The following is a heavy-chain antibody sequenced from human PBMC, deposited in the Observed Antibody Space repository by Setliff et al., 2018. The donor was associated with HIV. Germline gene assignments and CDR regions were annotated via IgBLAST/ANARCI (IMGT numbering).Heavy chain of an antibody. CDR2: IDPNSGDT. CDR3: ARADILLCDY. Sequence: ASVKVSCKASGYTFTGHYLHWVRQAPGQGLEWMGWIDPNSGDTNYAQKFQGRVTITRDTSVSTAYMELRRLSSDDTAVYYCARADILLCDYWGQGTLVTVSS. J-gene: IGHJ4*02. D-gene: IGHD3-3*02. CDR1: GYTFTGHY. V-gene: IGHV1-2*02.